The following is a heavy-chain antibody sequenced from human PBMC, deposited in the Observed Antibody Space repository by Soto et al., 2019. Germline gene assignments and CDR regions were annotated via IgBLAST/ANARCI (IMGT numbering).Heavy chain of an antibody. Sequence: GGSLRLSCAASGFTFSSYSMNWVRQAPGKGLEWVSSISSSSSYIYYADSVKGRFTISRDNAKNSLYLQMNSLRAEDTAVYYCARESEDLTSNFDYWRQGTLVTVSS. CDR3: ARESEDLTSNFDY. V-gene: IGHV3-21*01. J-gene: IGHJ4*02. CDR2: ISSSSSYI. CDR1: GFTFSSYS.